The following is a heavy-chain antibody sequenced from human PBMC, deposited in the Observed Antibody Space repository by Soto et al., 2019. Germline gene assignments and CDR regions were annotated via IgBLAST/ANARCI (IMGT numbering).Heavy chain of an antibody. CDR1: GGSISSSNW. J-gene: IGHJ4*02. Sequence: PSETLSLTCAVSGGSISSSNWWSWLRQPPGKGLEWIGEIYHSGSTNYNPYLKSRVTISVDKSKHQFSLKLSSVTAADTAVYYCARDAAAGKRQFDYWGQGTRVTV. CDR2: IYHSGST. D-gene: IGHD6-13*01. CDR3: ARDAAAGKRQFDY. V-gene: IGHV4-4*02.